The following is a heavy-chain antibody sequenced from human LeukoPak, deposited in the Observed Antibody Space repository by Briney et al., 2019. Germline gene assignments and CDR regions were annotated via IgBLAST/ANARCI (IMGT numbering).Heavy chain of an antibody. CDR3: ARWSYYGSGSYYNMGCYYYYGIDV. D-gene: IGHD3-10*01. Sequence: SVKVSCKASGGTFSSYAISWVRQAPGQGLEWMGGIIPIFGTANYAQKFQGRVTITADESTSTAYMELSSLRSEETAVYYCARWSYYGSGSYYNMGCYYYYGIDVWGKGTTVTVSS. V-gene: IGHV1-69*13. CDR1: GGTFSSYA. CDR2: IIPIFGTA. J-gene: IGHJ6*04.